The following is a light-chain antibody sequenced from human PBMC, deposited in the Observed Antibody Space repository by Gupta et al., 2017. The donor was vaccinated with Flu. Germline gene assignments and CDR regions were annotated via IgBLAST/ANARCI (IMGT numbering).Light chain of an antibody. CDR2: DAS. CDR1: QSIGTY. V-gene: IGKV3-11*01. J-gene: IGKJ3*01. Sequence: DIVLTQSPAILSLSPGERATLSCRASQSIGTYLAWYQQKPGQAPRLLIYDASNRDTGVPARFSCSGSGKDFTLSITSRQPEDFAVYFCQHRANWPELTFGPGTKVDIK. CDR3: QHRANWPELT.